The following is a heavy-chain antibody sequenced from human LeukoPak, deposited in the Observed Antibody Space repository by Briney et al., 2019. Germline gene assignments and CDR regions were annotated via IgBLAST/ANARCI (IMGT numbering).Heavy chain of an antibody. CDR1: GFSFSRYW. D-gene: IGHD6-13*01. CDR2: ISRSSTTI. CDR3: ATSGYSSSWYFG. Sequence: GGSLRLSCAASGFSFSRYWMNWVRQAPGEGLERVSYISRSSTTIYYADSVKGRFTISRDNAKNPLYLQMNSLRAEDTAVYYCATSGYSSSWYFGWGQGTLVTVSS. J-gene: IGHJ4*02. V-gene: IGHV3-48*01.